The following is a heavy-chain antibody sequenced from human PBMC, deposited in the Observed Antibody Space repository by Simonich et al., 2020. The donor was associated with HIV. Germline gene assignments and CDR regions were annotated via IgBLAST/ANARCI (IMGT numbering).Heavy chain of an antibody. Sequence: QMQLQQWGAGLLKPSETLSLTCAVYGGSFSGFYWSWIRQPPGKGLEWIGEINHSASNTYNTSLKSRVTISVDTSKNQFSLQLTSVTAADTAVYYCAKVARYFDWYSTAFDYWGQGTLVTVSS. D-gene: IGHD3-9*01. CDR3: AKVARYFDWYSTAFDY. J-gene: IGHJ4*02. V-gene: IGHV4-34*01. CDR2: INHSASN. CDR1: GGSFSGFY.